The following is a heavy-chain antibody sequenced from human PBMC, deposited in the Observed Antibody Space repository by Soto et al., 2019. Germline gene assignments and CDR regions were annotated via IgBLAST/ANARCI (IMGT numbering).Heavy chain of an antibody. CDR3: ASRYGAYFDY. CDR2: IYYSGST. CDR1: GGSISSYY. D-gene: IGHD4-17*01. Sequence: QVQLQESGPGLVKPSETLSLTCTVSGGSISSYYWSWIRQPPGKGLEWIGYIYYSGSTNYNPSLTRXAXTXXDTSKNQFSLTLSSVPAADTAVYYCASRYGAYFDYWGQGTLVTVSS. J-gene: IGHJ4*02. V-gene: IGHV4-59*08.